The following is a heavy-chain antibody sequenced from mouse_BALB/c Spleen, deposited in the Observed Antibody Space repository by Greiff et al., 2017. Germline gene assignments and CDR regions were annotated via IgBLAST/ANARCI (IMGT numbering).Heavy chain of an antibody. CDR2: IYPGDGDT. CDR3: ARRGAITTVPYYFDY. V-gene: IGHV1-87*01. CDR1: GYTFTSYW. Sequence: VQLQQSGAELARPGASVKLSCKASGYTFTSYWMQWVKQRPGQGLEWIGAIYPGDGDTRYTQKFKGKATLTADKSSSTAYMQLSSLASEDSAVYYCARRGAITTVPYYFDYWGQGTTLTVSS. D-gene: IGHD1-1*01. J-gene: IGHJ2*01.